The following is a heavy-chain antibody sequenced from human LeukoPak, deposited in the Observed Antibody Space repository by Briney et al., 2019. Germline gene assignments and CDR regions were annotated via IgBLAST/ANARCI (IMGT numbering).Heavy chain of an antibody. D-gene: IGHD5-18*01. V-gene: IGHV1-18*01. Sequence: GASVKVSCKASGCTFTSYGISWVLQAPGQGLEWMGWISAYNGNTNYAQKLQGRVTMTTDTSTSTAYMELRSLRSDDTAVYYCATAPMDTAMVHNDFDYWGQGTLVTVSS. CDR2: ISAYNGNT. CDR1: GCTFTSYG. CDR3: ATAPMDTAMVHNDFDY. J-gene: IGHJ4*02.